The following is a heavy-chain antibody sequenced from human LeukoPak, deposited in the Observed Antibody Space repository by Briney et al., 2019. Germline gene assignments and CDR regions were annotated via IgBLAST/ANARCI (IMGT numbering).Heavy chain of an antibody. J-gene: IGHJ4*02. V-gene: IGHV3-30*01. D-gene: IGHD3-10*01. CDR2: ISYDGSNT. CDR1: GFTFSTCA. Sequence: PGGSLRLSCAASGFTFSTCAMHWVRQAPGRGLEWVAVISYDGSNTYYADSVKGRFTISRDNSKNTLYLQLNSLRAEDTAVYYCARDSTYYYASGSSGPHYFDYWGQGTLVTVSS. CDR3: ARDSTYYYASGSSGPHYFDY.